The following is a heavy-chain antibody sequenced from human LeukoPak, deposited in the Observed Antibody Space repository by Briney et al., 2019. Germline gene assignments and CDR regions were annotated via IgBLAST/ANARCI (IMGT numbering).Heavy chain of an antibody. CDR1: GFTSRSYA. CDR2: ISSSGGST. V-gene: IGHV3-23*01. Sequence: GGSLRLSCAASGFTSRSYAMSWVRQAPGKGLEWVSDISSSGGSTYYADSVKGRFTISRDNSKNTLYLQMNSLRAEDTAVYYCAKDWEWFGEFSNWGQGTLVTVSS. CDR3: AKDWEWFGEFSN. J-gene: IGHJ4*02. D-gene: IGHD3-10*01.